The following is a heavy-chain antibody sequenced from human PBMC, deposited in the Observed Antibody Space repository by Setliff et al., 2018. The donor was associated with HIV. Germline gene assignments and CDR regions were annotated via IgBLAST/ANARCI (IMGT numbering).Heavy chain of an antibody. D-gene: IGHD2-8*01. V-gene: IGHV3-23*01. CDR1: GFILSNYW. Sequence: GGSLRLSCAASGFILSNYWMSWVRQAPGKGLEWVSAISGSGGSTWYADSVKGRFTISRDNSKNTLYLQMNSLRAEDTAVYYCAKDPPTLQWAFDYWGQGTLVTVSS. CDR2: ISGSGGST. CDR3: AKDPPTLQWAFDY. J-gene: IGHJ4*02.